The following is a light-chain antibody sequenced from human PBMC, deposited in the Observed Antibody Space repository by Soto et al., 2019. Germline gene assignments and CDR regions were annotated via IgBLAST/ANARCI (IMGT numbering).Light chain of an antibody. CDR3: QQYNSYPPT. CDR2: KAS. V-gene: IGKV1-5*03. CDR1: QSINNW. Sequence: DIQMTQSPSTLSASVGDRVTITCRASQSINNWLAWYQQRPGTAPKLLIYKASTLQTGVPSRFSGSASGTEFTLTISSLQPYDFATYYCQQYNSYPPTFAQGTKVDIK. J-gene: IGKJ2*01.